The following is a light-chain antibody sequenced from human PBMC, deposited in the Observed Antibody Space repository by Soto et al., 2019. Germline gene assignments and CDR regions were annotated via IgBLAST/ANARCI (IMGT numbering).Light chain of an antibody. J-gene: IGKJ1*01. Sequence: EIVMAQSPATLCVSPEERTTLSCRASQSVGNNLAWYQQKPGQAPRLLIYGAYTRATGIPDRFSGSGSGTDFTLTISRLEPEDFAVYYCQQYDSSPRTFGQGTKVDI. V-gene: IGKV3-15*01. CDR2: GAY. CDR1: QSVGNN. CDR3: QQYDSSPRT.